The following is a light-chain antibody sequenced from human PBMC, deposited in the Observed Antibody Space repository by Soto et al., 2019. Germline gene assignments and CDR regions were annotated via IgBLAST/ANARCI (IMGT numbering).Light chain of an antibody. CDR3: QQSNNWPRT. Sequence: EIVMTLSLATLSVSPGERAALSCRASQSVSSNLAWYQQKPGQAPRLLIYGASTRATGIPARFSGSGSGTEFTLTISSMQSEDFAVYYCQQSNNWPRTFGHGTKVDIK. J-gene: IGKJ1*01. CDR2: GAS. V-gene: IGKV3D-15*01. CDR1: QSVSSN.